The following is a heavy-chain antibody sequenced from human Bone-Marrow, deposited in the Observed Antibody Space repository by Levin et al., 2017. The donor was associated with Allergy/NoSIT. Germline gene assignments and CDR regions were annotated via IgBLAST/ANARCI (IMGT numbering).Heavy chain of an antibody. V-gene: IGHV1-69*13. D-gene: IGHD2-2*01. CDR2: IIPIFGTA. Sequence: ASVKVSCKASGGTFSSYAISWVRQAPGQGLEWMGGIIPIFGTANYAQKFQGRVTITADESTSTAYMELSSLRSEDTAVYYCAEEVVPAAIHWNWFDPWGQGTLVTVSS. CDR1: GGTFSSYA. J-gene: IGHJ5*02. CDR3: AEEVVPAAIHWNWFDP.